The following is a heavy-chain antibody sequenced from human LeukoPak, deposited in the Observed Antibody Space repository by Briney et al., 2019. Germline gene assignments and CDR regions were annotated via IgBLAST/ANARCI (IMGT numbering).Heavy chain of an antibody. CDR3: ARDGGPYAKRAAAY. Sequence: GSSVKVSCKASGYTFTSYAISWVRQAPGQGLEWMGWISAYNGDTDYAQNLQGRVTMTTDTSTSTAYMELRSLRSDDTAVYYCARDGGPYAKRAAAYWGQGTLVTVSS. D-gene: IGHD4-17*01. CDR2: ISAYNGDT. J-gene: IGHJ4*02. V-gene: IGHV1-18*01. CDR1: GYTFTSYA.